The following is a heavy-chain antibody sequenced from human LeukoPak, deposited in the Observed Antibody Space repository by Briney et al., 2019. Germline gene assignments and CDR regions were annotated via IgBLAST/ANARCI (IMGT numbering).Heavy chain of an antibody. CDR1: GGTFSSYA. V-gene: IGHV1-69*04. Sequence: GASVKVSCKASGGTFSSYAISWVRQAPGQGLEWMGRINVILDTANYAQKFQGRVTIIADISTSTSYMELSSLRTEDTAVYYCARDQGIGDASDIWGQGTMVTVSS. J-gene: IGHJ3*02. CDR2: INVILDTA. CDR3: ARDQGIGDASDI.